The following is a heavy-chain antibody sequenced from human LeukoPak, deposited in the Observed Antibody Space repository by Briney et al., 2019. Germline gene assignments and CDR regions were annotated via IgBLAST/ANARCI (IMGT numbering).Heavy chain of an antibody. CDR3: ARGVVRYYCDSGGYYSP. V-gene: IGHV4-31*03. J-gene: IGHJ5*02. D-gene: IGHD3-22*01. CDR1: GGPISSGGNY. CDR2: IYHSGNT. Sequence: SETLSLTCNVSGGPISSGGNYRSWIRQHPGKGLEWIGYIYHSGNTYYNPSLKSRVTISVDTSKNQFSLKLSSVTAADTAVYYCARGVVRYYCDSGGYYSPWGQGTLVTVSS.